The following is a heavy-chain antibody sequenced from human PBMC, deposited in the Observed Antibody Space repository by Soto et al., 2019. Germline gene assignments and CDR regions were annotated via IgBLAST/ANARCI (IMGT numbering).Heavy chain of an antibody. Sequence: EVQLVESGGDLVQPGGSLRISCAASGFSISTYWTGWVRQFPGKGLEWVANIKYDDSEKPYMDSVEGRFTITRDNAKNTLNLPMSRLRVCDTAVYYCASWSRIQWFDYWGQGTRVTVSS. CDR1: GFSISTYW. J-gene: IGHJ4*02. CDR2: IKYDDSEK. D-gene: IGHD6-19*01. CDR3: ASWSRIQWFDY. V-gene: IGHV3-7*05.